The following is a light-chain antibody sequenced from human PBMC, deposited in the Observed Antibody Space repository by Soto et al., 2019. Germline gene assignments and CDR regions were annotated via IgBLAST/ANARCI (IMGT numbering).Light chain of an antibody. J-gene: IGKJ1*01. Sequence: EIVMTHSPATLSVSQGERATLSCRASQSVTSNFAWYQQKPGQAPRLLIYDASTRATGIPARFSGSGSGTEFTLTISSLQSEDFAVYYCQQYNNWPPWTFGRGTKVDIK. CDR3: QQYNNWPPWT. V-gene: IGKV3-15*01. CDR2: DAS. CDR1: QSVTSN.